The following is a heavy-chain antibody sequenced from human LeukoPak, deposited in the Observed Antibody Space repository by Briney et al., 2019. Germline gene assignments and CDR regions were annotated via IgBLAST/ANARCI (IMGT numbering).Heavy chain of an antibody. V-gene: IGHV4-61*01. Sequence: SETLSLTCTVSGGSVSSGSYYWSWIRQPPGKGLEWIGYIYYSGSTNYNPSLKSRVTISVDTSKNQFSLKLSSVTAADTAVYYCARDGLGYYDSSGLDYWGQGTLVTVSS. CDR1: GGSVSSGSYY. D-gene: IGHD3-22*01. J-gene: IGHJ4*02. CDR2: IYYSGST. CDR3: ARDGLGYYDSSGLDY.